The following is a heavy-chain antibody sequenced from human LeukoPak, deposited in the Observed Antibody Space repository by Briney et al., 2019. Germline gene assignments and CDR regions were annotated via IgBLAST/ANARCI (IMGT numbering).Heavy chain of an antibody. J-gene: IGHJ6*02. Sequence: ASVKVSCKASGYTSTSDGISCVRQTPGQGVGWMGWISAYNGNTNYAQKLQSSVTMTTDTSTSTAYMELRRLRSDDTAVYYCVIEHGFPIDYYYYGMDVWGQGTTVTVSS. CDR3: VIEHGFPIDYYYYGMDV. CDR1: GYTSTSDG. V-gene: IGHV1-18*01. CDR2: ISAYNGNT. D-gene: IGHD3-10*01.